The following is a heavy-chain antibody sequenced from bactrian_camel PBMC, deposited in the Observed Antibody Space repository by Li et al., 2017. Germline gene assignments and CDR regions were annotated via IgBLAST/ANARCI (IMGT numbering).Heavy chain of an antibody. V-gene: IGHV3S1*01. J-gene: IGHJ4*01. CDR1: GFSFSSAW. CDR2: ITASGTA. Sequence: HVQLVESGGGLVQPGGSLRISCAASGFSFSSAWMYWVRQAPGRKLEWVSSITASGTASYSNSVRGRFTISRDNAKNTLYLQLNSLKTEDTAMYYCAPRLASMIYGDYPADNYWGQGTQVTVS. D-gene: IGHD3*01. CDR3: APRLASMIYGDYPADNY.